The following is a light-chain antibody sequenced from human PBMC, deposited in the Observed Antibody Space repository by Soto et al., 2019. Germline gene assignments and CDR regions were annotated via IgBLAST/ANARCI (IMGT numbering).Light chain of an antibody. J-gene: IGKJ1*01. V-gene: IGKV1-39*01. CDR3: QQTYSVPWT. Sequence: DIQMTQSPSSLSASVGDRVTITCRASHTITDFLSWYQERPGKAPKQLIYGASTLQDGVPSRFSGSGSATNFTLAISSLLRDDFATYCCQQTYSVPWTFGQGTKV. CDR1: HTITDF. CDR2: GAS.